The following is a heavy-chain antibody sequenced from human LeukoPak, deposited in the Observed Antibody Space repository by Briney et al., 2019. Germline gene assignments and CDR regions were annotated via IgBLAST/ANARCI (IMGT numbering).Heavy chain of an antibody. CDR2: IYTSGST. CDR3: ARVVNYSNYGGGYYYYYMDV. J-gene: IGHJ6*03. Sequence: SETLSLTCPVSGGSISSYYWSWIRQPAGKGLEWIGRIYTSGSTNYNPSLKSRVTMSVDTSKNQFSLKLSSVTAADTAVYYCARVVNYSNYGGGYYYYYMDVWGEGTTVTVSS. CDR1: GGSISSYY. V-gene: IGHV4-4*07. D-gene: IGHD4-11*01.